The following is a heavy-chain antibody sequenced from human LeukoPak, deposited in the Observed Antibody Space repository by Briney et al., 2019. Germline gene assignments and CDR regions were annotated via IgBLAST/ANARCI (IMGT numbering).Heavy chain of an antibody. CDR1: GFAVSSNY. CDR3: AREFRQWAFDI. D-gene: IGHD6-19*01. V-gene: IGHV3-53*01. Sequence: GGSLRLSCAASGFAVSSNYMSWVRQAPGKGLEWVSVIYSGGSTYYADSVKGRFTIFRDNSKNTLYLQMNSLRAEDTAVYYCAREFRQWAFDIWGQGTMVTVSS. J-gene: IGHJ3*02. CDR2: IYSGGST.